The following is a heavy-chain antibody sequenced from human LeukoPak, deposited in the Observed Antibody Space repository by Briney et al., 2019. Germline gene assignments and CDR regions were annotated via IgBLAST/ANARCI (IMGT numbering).Heavy chain of an antibody. V-gene: IGHV7-4-1*02. CDR3: AREGSSWYNFGVWDYYYYYYMDV. CDR2: INTNTGNP. D-gene: IGHD6-13*01. J-gene: IGHJ6*03. CDR1: GYTFTSYA. Sequence: ASVKVSCKASGYTFTSYAMNWVRQAPGQGLEWMGWINTNTGNPTYAQGFTGRFVFSLDTSVSTAYLQISSLKAEDTAVYYCAREGSSWYNFGVWDYYYYYYMDVWGKGTTVTVSS.